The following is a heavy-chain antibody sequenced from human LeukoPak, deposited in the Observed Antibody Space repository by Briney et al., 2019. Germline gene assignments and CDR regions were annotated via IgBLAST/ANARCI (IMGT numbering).Heavy chain of an antibody. CDR1: GFTFSSYA. CDR3: AKETMIVVVPYNDY. J-gene: IGHJ4*02. V-gene: IGHV3-23*01. D-gene: IGHD3-22*01. Sequence: TGGSLRLSCAASGFTFSSYAMSWVRQAPGKGLEWVSAISGSGGSTYYADSVKGRFTISRDNSKNTLYLQMNSLRAEDTAVYYCAKETMIVVVPYNDYWGQGTLVTVSS. CDR2: ISGSGGST.